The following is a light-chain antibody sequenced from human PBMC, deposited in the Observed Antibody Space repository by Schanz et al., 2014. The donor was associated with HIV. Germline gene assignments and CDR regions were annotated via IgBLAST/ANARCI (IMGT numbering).Light chain of an antibody. Sequence: EIVMTQSPGSLSLSPGGRATLSCGASQRLSSSYLAWYQQKRDQPPRLVIYATSTRAAGIPDRFSGTGSGTDFTLTISRLEPDDFAVYYCQQYGNSPYTFGQGTRLEI. V-gene: IGKV3-20*01. CDR1: QRLSSSY. CDR2: ATS. J-gene: IGKJ2*01. CDR3: QQYGNSPYT.